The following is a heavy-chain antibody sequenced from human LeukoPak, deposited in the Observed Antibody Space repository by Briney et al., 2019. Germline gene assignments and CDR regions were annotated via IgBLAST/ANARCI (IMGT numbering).Heavy chain of an antibody. J-gene: IGHJ4*02. V-gene: IGHV3-21*01. CDR1: GFTFSTYS. CDR2: ISTSSSYI. CDR3: ARVDPGSYLMFYYVDF. Sequence: GGSLRLSCAASGFTFSTYSMNWVRQAPGKGLEWVSSISTSSSYIYYADSVKGRFTISRDNAKNSLYLQMNSLRAEDTAVYYCARVDPGSYLMFYYVDFWGQGTLVTVSS. D-gene: IGHD3-10*01.